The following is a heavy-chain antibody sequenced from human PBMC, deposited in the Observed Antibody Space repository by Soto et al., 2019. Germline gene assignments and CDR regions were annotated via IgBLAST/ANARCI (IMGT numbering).Heavy chain of an antibody. Sequence: GGSLRLSCAASGFTFSSYAMSWVRQAPGKGLEWVSAISGSGGSTYYADSVKGRFTISRDNSKNTLYLQMNSLRGENTAVYYCAKGDNPYIVVVPAAIPLDVWGQGTTVTVSS. CDR3: AKGDNPYIVVVPAAIPLDV. D-gene: IGHD2-2*01. CDR1: GFTFSSYA. CDR2: ISGSGGST. V-gene: IGHV3-23*01. J-gene: IGHJ6*02.